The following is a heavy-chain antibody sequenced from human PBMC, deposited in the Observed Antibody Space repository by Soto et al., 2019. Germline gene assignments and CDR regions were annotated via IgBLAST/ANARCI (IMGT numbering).Heavy chain of an antibody. J-gene: IGHJ4*02. D-gene: IGHD6-19*01. Sequence: QVQLVQSGADVKQPGASVKVSCKASGYSLTGYYIPWLRQATGQGLEWMGWIYPNSGDTKSAQKFQGRLTLTRETSITTAYMELSSLRSDDTAIYYCASLQTSGWYGVHWGQGTLVTVS. V-gene: IGHV1-2*02. CDR1: GYSLTGYY. CDR2: IYPNSGDT. CDR3: ASLQTSGWYGVH.